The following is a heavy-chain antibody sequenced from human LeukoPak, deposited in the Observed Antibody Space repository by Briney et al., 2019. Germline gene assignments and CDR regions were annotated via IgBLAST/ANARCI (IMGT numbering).Heavy chain of an antibody. CDR1: GFTFRNLG. D-gene: IGHD3-3*01. V-gene: IGHV3-30*18. CDR2: ISYDGSNK. CDR3: AKVGTIFGVVITPTDYFDY. J-gene: IGHJ4*02. Sequence: GGSLRLSCAASGFTFRNLGMHWVRQAPGKGLEWVALISYDGSNKYYADFVTGRFTISRDNSKNTLYLQMNSLRAEDTAVYYCAKVGTIFGVVITPTDYFDYWGQGTLVTVSS.